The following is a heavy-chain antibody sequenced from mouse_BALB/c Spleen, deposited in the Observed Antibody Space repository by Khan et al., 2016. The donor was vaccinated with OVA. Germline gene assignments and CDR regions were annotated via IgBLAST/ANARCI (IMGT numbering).Heavy chain of an antibody. J-gene: IGHJ2*01. CDR3: ARMARTIN. Sequence: VQLQESGGGLVQPGGSLNLSCAASGFTFSSYGMSWVRPTPAKRLVLVATINSNGGSTYYPDSVKGRFTISRDNAKNPLYLQMSSLKSEDTARYYCARMARTINWGQGTTLTVSS. CDR2: INSNGGST. V-gene: IGHV5-6-3*01. CDR1: GFTFSSYG.